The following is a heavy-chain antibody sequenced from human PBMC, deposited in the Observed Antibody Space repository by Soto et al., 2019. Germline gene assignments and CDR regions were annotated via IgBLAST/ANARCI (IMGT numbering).Heavy chain of an antibody. CDR3: ARDHGIAGGY. J-gene: IGHJ4*02. V-gene: IGHV3-48*01. CDR1: GFTFSSYS. Sequence: GGSLRLSCAASGFTFSSYSMNWVRQAPGKGLEWVSYISSSSSTIYYADSVKGRFTISRDNAKNSLYLQMNSLRVEDTAVYYCARDHGIAGGYWGQGTLVTVSS. CDR2: ISSSSSTI. D-gene: IGHD6-13*01.